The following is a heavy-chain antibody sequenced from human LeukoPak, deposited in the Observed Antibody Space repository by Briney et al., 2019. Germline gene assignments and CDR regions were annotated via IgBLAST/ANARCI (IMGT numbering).Heavy chain of an antibody. V-gene: IGHV3-48*01. CDR3: ASREGYYYDSSGIALGI. CDR2: IRSDSSAI. Sequence: GGSLRLSCAASGFSFGDYSMTWVRQAPGKGLEWLSYIRSDSSAIYHADSGKGRLPISRDNARKSLYLQMNSLRVEDTAIYYCASREGYYYDSSGIALGIWGQGSLVTVSS. CDR1: GFSFGDYS. J-gene: IGHJ4*02. D-gene: IGHD3-22*01.